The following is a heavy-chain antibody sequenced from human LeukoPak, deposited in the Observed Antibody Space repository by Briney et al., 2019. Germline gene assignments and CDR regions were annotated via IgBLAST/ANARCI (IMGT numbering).Heavy chain of an antibody. CDR3: ARSAALDY. CDR1: GYTFTSYW. J-gene: IGHJ4*02. V-gene: IGHV5-51*01. Sequence: GESLKIPCKGSGYTFTSYWIGWVRQMPGKGLEWMGIIFPGDSDATYSPSFQGQVTISADKSISTAYLQWSSLKASDTAMYYCARSAALDYWGQGTLVTVSS. CDR2: IFPGDSDA. D-gene: IGHD2-15*01.